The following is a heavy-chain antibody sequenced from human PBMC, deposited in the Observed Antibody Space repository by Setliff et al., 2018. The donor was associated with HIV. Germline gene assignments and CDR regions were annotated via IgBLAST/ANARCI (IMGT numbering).Heavy chain of an antibody. V-gene: IGHV7-4-1*02. CDR3: ARGGDRMQIWSRFPFDI. Sequence: ASVKVSCKASGYTFTSYPMNWVRQAPGQGLEWMGWINTNTGNPTYAQGFTGRFVFSLDTSVSTAYLQITGLKAEDTAVYYCARGGDRMQIWSRFPFDIWGQGTMVTVSS. CDR1: GYTFTSYP. J-gene: IGHJ3*02. CDR2: INTNTGNP. D-gene: IGHD3-10*01.